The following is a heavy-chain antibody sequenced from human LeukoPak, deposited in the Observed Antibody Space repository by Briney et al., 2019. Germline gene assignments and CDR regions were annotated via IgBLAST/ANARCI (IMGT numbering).Heavy chain of an antibody. CDR2: INPNSGGT. J-gene: IGHJ4*02. D-gene: IGHD6-13*01. V-gene: IGHV1-2*02. Sequence: ASVKVSCKASGYTFTVYYMHWVRQAPGQGLEWMGWINPNSGGTNYAQKFQGRVTMTRDTSISTAYMELSRLRSDDTAVYYCARGQWSSSWYDYWGQGTLVTVSS. CDR1: GYTFTVYY. CDR3: ARGQWSSSWYDY.